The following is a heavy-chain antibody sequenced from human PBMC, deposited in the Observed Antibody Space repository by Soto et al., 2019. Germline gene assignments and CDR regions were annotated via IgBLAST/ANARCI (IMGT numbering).Heavy chain of an antibody. CDR2: FYPGDSTS. V-gene: IGHV5-51*01. CDR3: ARIIGYCRNNDCSWTFDI. CDR1: GYSFISHW. D-gene: IGHD2-2*03. Sequence: GESLKISCKTSGYSFISHWVAWVRQKPGKGLEWMGTFYPGDSTSTYSPSFQGQVTISVDKSISTAYLHLSSLKASDTAMYYCARIIGYCRNNDCSWTFDIWGQGTMVTVSS. J-gene: IGHJ3*02.